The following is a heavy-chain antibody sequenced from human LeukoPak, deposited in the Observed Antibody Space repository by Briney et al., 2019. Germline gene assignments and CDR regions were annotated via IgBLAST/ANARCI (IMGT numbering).Heavy chain of an antibody. V-gene: IGHV4-59*11. CDR2: IHYTGST. J-gene: IGHJ4*02. CDR3: AREGAATYYFDY. CDR1: GGSIRSHY. Sequence: PSETLSLTCTVSGGSIRSHYWSWIRQSPGKGLEWLGYIHYTGSTNYNPSLKSRVTISVDTSKNQFSLKLSSVTAADTAVYYCAREGAATYYFDYWGQGTLVTVSS. D-gene: IGHD2-21*01.